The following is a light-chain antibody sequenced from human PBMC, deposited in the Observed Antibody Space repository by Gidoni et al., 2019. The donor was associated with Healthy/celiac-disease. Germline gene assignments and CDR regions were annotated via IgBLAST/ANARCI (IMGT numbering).Light chain of an antibody. CDR2: EVS. Sequence: QSALTQPPSAYGSPGQSVTISCTGTSSDVGGYNYVSWYQQHPGTAPKLMIYEVSKRPSGVPDRFSGSKSGNTASLTVSGLQAEDEADYYCSSYAGSNNPYVFGTGTKVTVL. CDR3: SSYAGSNNPYV. CDR1: SSDVGGYNY. V-gene: IGLV2-8*01. J-gene: IGLJ1*01.